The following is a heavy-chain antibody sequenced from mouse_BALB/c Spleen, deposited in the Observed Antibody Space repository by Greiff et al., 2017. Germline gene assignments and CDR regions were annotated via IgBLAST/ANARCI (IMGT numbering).Heavy chain of an antibody. D-gene: IGHD2-4*01. CDR3: VSTKITTAWFAY. V-gene: IGHV1-7*01. Sequence: LQESGADLAKPGDSVKMSCKASGYTFTSYWMHWVKQRPGQGLEWIGYINPSTGYTEYNQKFKYKATLTADKSTSTAYMQLSSLTSEDSAVYYCVSTKITTAWFAYWGQGTLVTVSA. CDR2: INPSTGYT. CDR1: GYTFTSYW. J-gene: IGHJ3*01.